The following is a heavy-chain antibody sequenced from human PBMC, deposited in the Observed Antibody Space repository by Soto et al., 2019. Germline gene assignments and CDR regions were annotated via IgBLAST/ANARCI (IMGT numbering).Heavy chain of an antibody. CDR1: GGTFSSYA. CDR3: ARKGARQLPLSLQYYYYGMDV. D-gene: IGHD2-2*01. V-gene: IGHV1-69*06. CDR2: IIPIFGTA. Sequence: QVQLVQSGAEVKKPGSSVKVSCKASGGTFSSYAISWVRQAPGQGLEWMGGIIPIFGTANYAQKFQGRVTITADKSTSTAYMELSSLRSEDTAVYYCARKGARQLPLSLQYYYYGMDVGGPGTTVPVSS. J-gene: IGHJ6*02.